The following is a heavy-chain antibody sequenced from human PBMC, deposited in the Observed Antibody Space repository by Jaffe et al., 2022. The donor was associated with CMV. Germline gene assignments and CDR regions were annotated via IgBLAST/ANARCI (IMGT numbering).Heavy chain of an antibody. J-gene: IGHJ4*02. D-gene: IGHD3-10*01. CDR1: GFNFASYA. V-gene: IGHV3-23*01. Sequence: EVQLLESGGGLVQVGGSLRLSCAASGFNFASYAMTWVRQAPGKGPEWVSSFRITTGMTYYADSVKGRFTISRDNSKNTFYLQMNSLTAEDTAVYYCAKDTLEGVLWGYFDSWGQGTPVTVSS. CDR3: AKDTLEGVLWGYFDS. CDR2: FRITTGMT.